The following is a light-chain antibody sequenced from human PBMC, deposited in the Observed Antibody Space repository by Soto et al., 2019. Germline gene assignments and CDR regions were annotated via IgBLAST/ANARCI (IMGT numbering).Light chain of an antibody. CDR1: ESVTSSC. J-gene: IGKJ3*01. CDR2: TTS. CDR3: QQCGGSPLFS. V-gene: IGKV3-20*01. Sequence: EIVLTQSPDTLSLSPGERATLSCTASESVTSSCLAWYQRKPGQAPRLLIHTTSTRATDIPDRFSVSGSGTDFTLTITRLEPEDFAVYYCQQCGGSPLFSFGPGTRVDI.